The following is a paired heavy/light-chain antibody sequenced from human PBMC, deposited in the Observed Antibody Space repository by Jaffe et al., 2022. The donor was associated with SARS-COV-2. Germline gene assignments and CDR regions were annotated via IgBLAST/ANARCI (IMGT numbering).Heavy chain of an antibody. Sequence: MQLLQSGAEVKRPGSSVKVSCKASGDTISNHAFSWVRQAPGQGLEWMGGIIPMQGIADYAQKFQGRVTNTADESTGTVYMELSSLKPEDTAVYYCARVAPTAVITPRGAYDIWGQGTLVTVSS. J-gene: IGHJ3*02. CDR3: ARVAPTAVITPRGAYDI. CDR1: GDTISNHA. D-gene: IGHD1-20*01. CDR2: IIPMQGIA. V-gene: IGHV1-69*01.
Light chain of an antibody. CDR1: QSVRRN. CDR3: HQYDNWPPWT. V-gene: IGKV3-15*01. J-gene: IGKJ1*01. Sequence: EIVMTQSPATLSVSPGERATLSCRASQSVRRNLAWYQQKPGQAPRLLIFGASTRASGIPGRFSGSGSGTEFTLTISSLQSEDFAVYYCHQYDNWPPWTFGQGTKVEVK. CDR2: GAS.